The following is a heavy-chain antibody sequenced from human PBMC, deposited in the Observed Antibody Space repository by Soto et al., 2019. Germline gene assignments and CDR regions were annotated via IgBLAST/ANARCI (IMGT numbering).Heavy chain of an antibody. Sequence: PGGSLRLSCAASGFTFSSFGMHWVRQAPGKGLEWVSLIWYDGSKKSYGDSVKGRFTISRDDSRNTVYLQMNSLRADDTAVYYCARDASYYSLWSGYYPSRNGMDVWGQGTTVTVSS. CDR2: IWYDGSKK. V-gene: IGHV3-33*01. J-gene: IGHJ6*02. CDR3: ARDASYYSLWSGYYPSRNGMDV. D-gene: IGHD3-3*01. CDR1: GFTFSSFG.